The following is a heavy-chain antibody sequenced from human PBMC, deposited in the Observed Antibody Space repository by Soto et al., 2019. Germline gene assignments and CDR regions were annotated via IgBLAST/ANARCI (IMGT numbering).Heavy chain of an antibody. Sequence: GGSLRLSCAASGFTFISYAMSWVRQAPGKGLEWVSAISGSGGSTYYADSVKGRFTISRDNSKNTLYLQMNSLRAEDTAVYYCAKDDMVRGVIISMDVWGKGTTVTVSS. CDR3: AKDDMVRGVIISMDV. CDR1: GFTFISYA. D-gene: IGHD3-10*01. V-gene: IGHV3-23*01. J-gene: IGHJ6*04. CDR2: ISGSGGST.